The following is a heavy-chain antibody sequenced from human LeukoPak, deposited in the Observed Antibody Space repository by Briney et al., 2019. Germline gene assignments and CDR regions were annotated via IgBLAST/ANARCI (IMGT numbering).Heavy chain of an antibody. D-gene: IGHD2-21*02. J-gene: IGHJ4*02. CDR1: GGSFSGYY. CDR3: ARGHSSVVTAIPYYFDC. Sequence: KSSETLSLTCAVYGGSFSGYYWSWIRQPPGKGLEWIGEIYHSGSTNYNPSLKSRVTISVDTSKNQFSLKLSSVTAADMGVYYCARGHSSVVTAIPYYFDCWGQGTLVTVSS. CDR2: IYHSGST. V-gene: IGHV4-34*01.